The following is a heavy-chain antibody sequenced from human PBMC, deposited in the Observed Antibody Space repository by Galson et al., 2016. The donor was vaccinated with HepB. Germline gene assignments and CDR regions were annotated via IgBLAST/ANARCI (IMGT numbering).Heavy chain of an antibody. Sequence: SLRLSCAASGFTVSSNYMNWVRQPPGKGLEWVSVIYGDGSTFFADSVQGRFTISRDNSKNTVFLQLNRLRPEDTAVYDCARESPPDVYPVADREDYHGIDVWGQGTTVTVSS. D-gene: IGHD4/OR15-4a*01. CDR1: GFTVSSNY. CDR3: ARESPPDVYPVADREDYHGIDV. J-gene: IGHJ6*02. V-gene: IGHV3-53*01. CDR2: IYGDGST.